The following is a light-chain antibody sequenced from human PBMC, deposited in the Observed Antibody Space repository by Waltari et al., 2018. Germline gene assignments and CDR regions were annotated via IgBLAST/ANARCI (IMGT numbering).Light chain of an antibody. CDR2: GAS. CDR1: QSVSSTY. Sequence: ETVLTQSPGTLSLSPGERATLSCRASQSVSSTYLAWYQQKPGQAPRLLIYGASTRATGLPDRFTGSGSGTEYTLTISRLEPEDFAVYYCQLFGSSPTWTFGQGTKVEIK. J-gene: IGKJ1*01. V-gene: IGKV3-20*01. CDR3: QLFGSSPTWT.